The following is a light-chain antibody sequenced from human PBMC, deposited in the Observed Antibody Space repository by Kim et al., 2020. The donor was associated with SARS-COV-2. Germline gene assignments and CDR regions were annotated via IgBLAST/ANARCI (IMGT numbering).Light chain of an antibody. J-gene: IGKJ2*01. Sequence: SSSPGDRATLSCKASQSGSTYLAWYQQKPCQPPRCLIYDASNRATGTPARFSGSGSETEFTLTISSLEPEDFAVYDCQQRTNWLVTFGQGTKLEI. CDR2: DAS. CDR3: QQRTNWLVT. CDR1: QSGSTY. V-gene: IGKV3-11*01.